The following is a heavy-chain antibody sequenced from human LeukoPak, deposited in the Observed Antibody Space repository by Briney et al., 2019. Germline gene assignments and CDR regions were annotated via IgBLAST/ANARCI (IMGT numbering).Heavy chain of an antibody. CDR3: ASLDYYARSGYYHWYFDL. Sequence: SETLSLTCTVSGDSISGFYWSWIRQPPGKGLEWIGYIYYSGSTNYNPSLKSRVTISVDTSKSQFSLKLSSVTAADTAVYYCASLDYYARSGYYHWYFDLSGRGTLVTVSS. CDR1: GDSISGFY. D-gene: IGHD3-22*01. V-gene: IGHV4-59*01. J-gene: IGHJ2*01. CDR2: IYYSGST.